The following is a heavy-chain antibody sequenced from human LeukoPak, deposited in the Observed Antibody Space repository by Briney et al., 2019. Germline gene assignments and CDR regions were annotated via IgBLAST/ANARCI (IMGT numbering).Heavy chain of an antibody. V-gene: IGHV3-9*03. Sequence: PGRSLRLSCAASGFTFYDYAMHWVRQAPGKGLEWVSGISWNSFSIGYADSVKGRFTISRDNAKNSLYLQMSSLRAEDMALYYCAKGLYNSGWYYFDYWGQGTLVTVSS. CDR1: GFTFYDYA. CDR3: AKGLYNSGWYYFDY. J-gene: IGHJ4*02. CDR2: ISWNSFSI. D-gene: IGHD6-19*01.